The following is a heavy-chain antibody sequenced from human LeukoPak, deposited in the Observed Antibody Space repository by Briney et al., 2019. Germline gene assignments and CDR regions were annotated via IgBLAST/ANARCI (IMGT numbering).Heavy chain of an antibody. Sequence: PSETLSLTCTVSGASITTYYWTWIRQPPGKGLEWIGYIYHSGSTNYNPSLKSRVTISLDTSRNQFSLRLSSVTAADTAVYFCAREYSNSSEGDYFDYWGQGSLVTVSS. CDR1: GASITTYY. V-gene: IGHV4-59*01. J-gene: IGHJ4*02. CDR3: AREYSNSSEGDYFDY. D-gene: IGHD6-6*01. CDR2: IYHSGST.